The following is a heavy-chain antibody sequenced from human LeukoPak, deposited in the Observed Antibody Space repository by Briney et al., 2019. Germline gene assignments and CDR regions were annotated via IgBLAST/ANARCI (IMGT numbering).Heavy chain of an antibody. D-gene: IGHD3-16*01. J-gene: IGHJ4*02. V-gene: IGHV4-59*12. CDR1: GGSISSYY. Sequence: SETLSLTCTVSGGSISSYYWSWIRQPPGKGLEWIGYIYYSGSTNYNPSLKSRVTISVDTSKNQFSLKLSSVTAADTAVYYCARRFLHRGDRHYYFDYWGQGTLVTVSS. CDR2: IYYSGST. CDR3: ARRFLHRGDRHYYFDY.